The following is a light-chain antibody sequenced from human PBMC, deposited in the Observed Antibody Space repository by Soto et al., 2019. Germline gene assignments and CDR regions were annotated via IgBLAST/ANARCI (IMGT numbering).Light chain of an antibody. J-gene: IGKJ2*01. CDR3: QYYGGSPYT. V-gene: IGKV3-15*01. Sequence: EIVMTQSPATLSVSPGERATLSCRASQSVYSNLAWYQQKPGQAPRFLIYGASTRATGIPARFSGSGSGTEFTLTISSLEPEDFAVYSCQYYGGSPYTFGQGTKVDIK. CDR2: GAS. CDR1: QSVYSN.